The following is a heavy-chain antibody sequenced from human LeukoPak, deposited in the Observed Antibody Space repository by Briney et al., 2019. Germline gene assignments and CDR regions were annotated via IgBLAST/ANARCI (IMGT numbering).Heavy chain of an antibody. Sequence: GGSLRLSCAASGFTFSSYSMNWIRQAPGKGLEWVSYISSSSSTIYYADSVKGQFTISRDNAKNSLYLQMNSLRDEDTAVYYCARILPMVRGVIIGLDYWGQGTLVTVSS. CDR3: ARILPMVRGVIIGLDY. CDR2: ISSSSSTI. J-gene: IGHJ4*02. V-gene: IGHV3-48*02. D-gene: IGHD3-10*01. CDR1: GFTFSSYS.